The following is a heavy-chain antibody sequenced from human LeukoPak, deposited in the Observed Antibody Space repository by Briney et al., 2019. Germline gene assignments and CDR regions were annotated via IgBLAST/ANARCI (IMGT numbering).Heavy chain of an antibody. CDR1: GFTFSSYA. CDR2: ISGSGGST. V-gene: IGHV3-23*01. Sequence: GGSLRLSCAASGFTFSSYAMSWVRQAPGKGLEWVSAISGSGGSTYYADSVKGRFTISRDNSKNTLYLQMNSLRAEDTAVYYCAKGAMLWFGELLGDFDYWGQGTLVTVSS. J-gene: IGHJ4*02. D-gene: IGHD3-10*01. CDR3: AKGAMLWFGELLGDFDY.